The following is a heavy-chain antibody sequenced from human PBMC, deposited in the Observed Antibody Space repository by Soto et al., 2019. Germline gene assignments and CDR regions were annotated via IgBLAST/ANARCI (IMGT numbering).Heavy chain of an antibody. Sequence: GESLKISCKASGYTFTGYYMHWVRQAPGQGLEWMGWINPNSGGTNYAQKFQGWVTMTRDTSISTAYMELSRLRSDDTAVYYGASSVISYSSSSSAFDIWGQGTMVTVSS. J-gene: IGHJ3*02. V-gene: IGHV1-2*04. CDR1: GYTFTGYY. CDR3: ASSVISYSSSSSAFDI. CDR2: INPNSGGT. D-gene: IGHD6-6*01.